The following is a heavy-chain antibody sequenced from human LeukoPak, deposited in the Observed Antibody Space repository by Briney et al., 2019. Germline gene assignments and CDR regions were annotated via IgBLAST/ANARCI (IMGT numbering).Heavy chain of an antibody. CDR2: IKQDGSEK. CDR3: ARDMVRGVFTTRTIDY. V-gene: IGHV3-7*01. D-gene: IGHD3-10*01. CDR1: GFTFSTYW. J-gene: IGHJ4*02. Sequence: GGSLRLSCAASGFTFSTYWLSWVRKAPGQGQEWVANIKQDGSEKYYVDSVEGRFTISRDNARNSLYLQMNSLRAEDTAVYYCARDMVRGVFTTRTIDYWGQGTLVTVSS.